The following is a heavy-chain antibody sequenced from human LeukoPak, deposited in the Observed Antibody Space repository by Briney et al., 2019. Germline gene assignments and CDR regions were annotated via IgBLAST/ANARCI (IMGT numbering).Heavy chain of an antibody. V-gene: IGHV4-59*08. CDR2: IYYSGNT. D-gene: IGHD2-21*02. CDR1: GGXITSNY. J-gene: IGHJ4*02. CDR3: ASGGDRRKVGY. Sequence: PSETLSLTCTVSGGXITSNYCSWIRQPPGKGLEWIAYIYYSGNTNYNPSLKSRVTLSLDTSKNQFSLKLTSVTAADTAVYYCASGGDRRKVGYWGQGTLVTVSS.